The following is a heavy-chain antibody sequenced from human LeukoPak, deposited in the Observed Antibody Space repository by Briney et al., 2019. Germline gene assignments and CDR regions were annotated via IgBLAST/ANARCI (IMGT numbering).Heavy chain of an antibody. J-gene: IGHJ3*02. CDR2: ISSSSSYI. CDR3: ARPEVGSYFYDAFDI. Sequence: GGSLRLSCAASGFTFSSYSMNWVRQAPGKGLEWVSSISSSSSYIYYADSVKGRFTISRDNAKNSLYLQMNSLRAEDTAVYYCARPEVGSYFYDAFDIWGQGTMVTVSS. V-gene: IGHV3-21*01. D-gene: IGHD1-26*01. CDR1: GFTFSSYS.